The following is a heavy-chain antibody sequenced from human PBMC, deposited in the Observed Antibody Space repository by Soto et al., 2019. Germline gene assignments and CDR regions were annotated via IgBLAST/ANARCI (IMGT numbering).Heavy chain of an antibody. J-gene: IGHJ2*01. CDR1: GFTFSSYA. V-gene: IGHV3-23*01. CDR2: ISGSGGST. CDR3: AKDGLFDSSSWANWYFDL. D-gene: IGHD6-13*01. Sequence: EVQLLESGGGLVQPGGSLRLSCAASGFTFSSYAMSWVRQAPGKGLEWVSAISGSGGSTYYADSVKGRFTISSDNSKNTLYLQMNSLRAEDTAVYYCAKDGLFDSSSWANWYFDLWGRGTLVTVSS.